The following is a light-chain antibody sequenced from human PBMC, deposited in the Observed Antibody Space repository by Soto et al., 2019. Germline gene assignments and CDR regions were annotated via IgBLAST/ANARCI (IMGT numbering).Light chain of an antibody. J-gene: IGLJ1*01. CDR1: SSKIGSNT. CDR3: AAWDDSLNGYV. V-gene: IGLV1-44*01. Sequence: QSVLTQPPSASGTPGQRVTISCSGSSSKIGSNTVNWCQQLPGTAPKLLIYSNNQRPSGVPDRFSGSKSGTSASLAISGLQSEDEADYYCAAWDDSLNGYVFGTGTKVTVL. CDR2: SNN.